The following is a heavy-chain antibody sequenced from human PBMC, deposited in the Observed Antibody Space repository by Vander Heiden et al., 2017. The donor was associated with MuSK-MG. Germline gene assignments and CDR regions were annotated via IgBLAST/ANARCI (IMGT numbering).Heavy chain of an antibody. CDR1: GGSISSSSYY. V-gene: IGHV4-39*01. J-gene: IGHJ4*02. CDR2: IYYSGST. D-gene: IGHD3-3*01. CDR3: ARHFSRSWSGYPYFDY. Sequence: QLQLQESGPGLVKPSETLSLTCTVSGGSISSSSYYWGWIRQPPGKGLEWIGSIYYSGSTYYNPSLKSRVTISVDTSKNQFSLKLSSVTAADTAVYYCARHFSRSWSGYPYFDYWGQGTLVTVSS.